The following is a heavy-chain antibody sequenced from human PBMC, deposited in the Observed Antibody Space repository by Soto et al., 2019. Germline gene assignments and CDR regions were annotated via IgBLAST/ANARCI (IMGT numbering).Heavy chain of an antibody. J-gene: IGHJ4*02. CDR1: GVSLSSKS. Sequence: HLGGSLRLSCGVSGVSLSSKSMSWVHQAPGKGLEWVASIKYDGNAKFYVDSVKGRFTVSRDSAKNSLYLQMNSLRGDDTALYYCASLLGDVTTFDYWGQGSLVTVSS. CDR3: ASLLGDVTTFDY. D-gene: IGHD1-1*01. CDR2: IKYDGNAK. V-gene: IGHV3-7*01.